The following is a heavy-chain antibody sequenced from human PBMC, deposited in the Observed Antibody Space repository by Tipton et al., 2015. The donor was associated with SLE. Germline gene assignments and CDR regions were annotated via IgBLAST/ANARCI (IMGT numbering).Heavy chain of an antibody. V-gene: IGHV4-34*01. CDR2: ISHSGTT. Sequence: TLSLTCAVYRGSFSGYSWNWIRQSPGKGLEWIGAISHSGTTEYNPSLKSRATFSLDTSKNQFSLSLSSVTAADTAVYYCARGVAGYFYYCYMDVWGKGTTVTISS. J-gene: IGHJ6*03. CDR3: ARGVAGYFYYCYMDV. CDR1: RGSFSGYS.